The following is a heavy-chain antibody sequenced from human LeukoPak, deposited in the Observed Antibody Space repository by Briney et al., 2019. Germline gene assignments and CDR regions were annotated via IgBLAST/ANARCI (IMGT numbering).Heavy chain of an antibody. J-gene: IGHJ6*02. CDR3: ARDWGIAAAGKLGFYGMDV. Sequence: PGGSLRLSCAASGFTVSSNYMSWVRQAPGKGLEWVSVIYSGGSTYYADSVKGRFTISRDNSKNTLYLQMNSLRAEDTAVYYCARDWGIAAAGKLGFYGMDVWGQGTTVTVSS. CDR2: IYSGGST. V-gene: IGHV3-53*01. D-gene: IGHD6-13*01. CDR1: GFTVSSNY.